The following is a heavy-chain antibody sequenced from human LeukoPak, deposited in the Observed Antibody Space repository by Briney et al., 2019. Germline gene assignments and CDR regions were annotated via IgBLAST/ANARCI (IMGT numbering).Heavy chain of an antibody. CDR3: ARYNDYGDSLDY. V-gene: IGHV3-33*01. D-gene: IGHD4-17*01. J-gene: IGHJ4*02. CDR2: IWYDGSNK. Sequence: GRSLRLPCAASGFTFSSYGMHWVRQAPGKGLEWVAVIWYDGSNKYYADSVKGRFTISRDNSKNTLYLQMNSLRAEDTAVYYCARYNDYGDSLDYWGQGTLVTVSS. CDR1: GFTFSSYG.